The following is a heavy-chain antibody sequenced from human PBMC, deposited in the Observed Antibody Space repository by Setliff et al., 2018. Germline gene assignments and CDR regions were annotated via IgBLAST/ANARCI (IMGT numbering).Heavy chain of an antibody. Sequence: SETLSLTCTVSGGSISSHYWSWIRQPPGKGLEWIGSIYYSGSTNYNPSLKSRVTISVDTSKNQFSLKLSSVAAADTAVYYCAREVNIQNIVVVPAATFDPWGQRTLVTVSS. CDR2: IYYSGST. J-gene: IGHJ5*02. D-gene: IGHD2-2*01. V-gene: IGHV4-59*11. CDR1: GGSISSHY. CDR3: AREVNIQNIVVVPAATFDP.